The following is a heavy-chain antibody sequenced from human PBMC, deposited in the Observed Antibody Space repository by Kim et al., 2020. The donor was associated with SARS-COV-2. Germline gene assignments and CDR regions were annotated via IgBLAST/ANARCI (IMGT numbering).Heavy chain of an antibody. Sequence: GGSLRLSCAASGFTFSSYAMHWVRQAPGKGLEWVAVISYDGSNKYYADSVKGRFTISRDNSKNTLYLQMNSLRAEDTAVYYCARDPTGSATVTTYRHYWGQGTLVTVSS. CDR1: GFTFSSYA. CDR3: ARDPTGSATVTTYRHY. V-gene: IGHV3-30*04. J-gene: IGHJ4*02. D-gene: IGHD4-17*01. CDR2: ISYDGSNK.